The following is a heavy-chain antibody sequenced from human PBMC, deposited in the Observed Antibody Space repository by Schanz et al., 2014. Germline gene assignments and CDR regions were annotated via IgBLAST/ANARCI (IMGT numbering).Heavy chain of an antibody. D-gene: IGHD3-22*01. CDR3: ARDKGGYYPFDY. J-gene: IGHJ4*02. V-gene: IGHV3-30*02. CDR1: GFTFSTYG. Sequence: QVQLVESGGGVVQPGGSLRLSCAASGFTFSTYGMHWVRQAPGKGLEWVAFIRDDGTYQNYADSIKGRFTVSRDNAKNSLYLQMNSLRAEDTAVYYCARDKGGYYPFDYWGQGTLVTVSS. CDR2: IRDDGTYQ.